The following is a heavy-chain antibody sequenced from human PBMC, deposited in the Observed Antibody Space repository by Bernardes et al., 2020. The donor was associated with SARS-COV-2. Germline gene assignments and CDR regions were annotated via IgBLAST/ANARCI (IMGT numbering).Heavy chain of an antibody. Sequence: SVKVSCKASGGTFSSYTISWVRQAPGQGLEWMGRIIPILGIANYAQKFQGRVTITADKSTSTAYMELSSLRSEDTAVYYCARGGPDSPQWLVRRDYYYYGMDGWGQGTTVTVSS. D-gene: IGHD6-19*01. CDR3: ARGGPDSPQWLVRRDYYYYGMDG. J-gene: IGHJ6*02. CDR2: IIPILGIA. CDR1: GGTFSSYT. V-gene: IGHV1-69*02.